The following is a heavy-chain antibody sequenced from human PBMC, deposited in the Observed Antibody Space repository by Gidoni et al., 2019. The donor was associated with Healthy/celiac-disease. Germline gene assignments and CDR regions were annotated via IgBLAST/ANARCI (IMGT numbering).Heavy chain of an antibody. Sequence: EVQLLESGGGLVQPGGSLRLSCPASGFTFSSYAMGWVRQAPGKGLEWVSVITRSGGSTYYADSVTGRFTVSRDNPKNTLYLQMNSLRAEDTATYYCAKTMIVVVTRKYYFDYWGQGTLVTVSS. CDR1: GFTFSSYA. J-gene: IGHJ4*02. CDR3: AKTMIVVVTRKYYFDY. CDR2: ITRSGGST. D-gene: IGHD3-22*01. V-gene: IGHV3-23*01.